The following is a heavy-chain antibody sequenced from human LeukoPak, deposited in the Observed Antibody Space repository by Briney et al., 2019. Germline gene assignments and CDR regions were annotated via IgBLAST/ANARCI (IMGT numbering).Heavy chain of an antibody. J-gene: IGHJ6*03. CDR1: GFTFSSYS. Sequence: GGSLRLSCAASGFTFSSYSMNWVRQAPGKGLEWVSSISSSSSYIYYADSVKGRFTISRDNAKNSLYLQMNSLRAEDTAVYYCARVIVFRGYMDVWGKGTTVTVSS. V-gene: IGHV3-21*01. CDR2: ISSSSSYI. CDR3: ARVIVFRGYMDV. D-gene: IGHD1-26*01.